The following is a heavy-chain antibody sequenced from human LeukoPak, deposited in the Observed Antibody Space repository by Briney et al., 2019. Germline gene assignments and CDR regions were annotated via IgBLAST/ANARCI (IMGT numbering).Heavy chain of an antibody. CDR1: GDTFTSYF. J-gene: IGHJ4*02. CDR2: INLSSGTA. Sequence: ASVKVSCKASGDTFTSYFMHWVRQAPGQGLEWMGIINLSSGTATYTQKFQGRVTMTRNTSISTAYMELSSLRSEDTAVYYCARGFGGNFDYWGQGTLVTVSS. D-gene: IGHD3-16*01. V-gene: IGHV1-46*01. CDR3: ARGFGGNFDY.